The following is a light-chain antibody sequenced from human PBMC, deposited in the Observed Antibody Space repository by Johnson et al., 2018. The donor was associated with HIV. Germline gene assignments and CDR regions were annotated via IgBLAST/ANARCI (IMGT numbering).Light chain of an antibody. CDR3: GTWDSSLSAEV. Sequence: QSVLTQPPSVSAAPGQMVSISCSVSSSNIGKNYVSWYQQFPGTAPKLLIHENKKRPSGIPDRFSGSKSGTSATLDITGLQTGDEANYYCGTWDSSLSAEVFGTGTKVTVL. CDR2: ENK. CDR1: SSNIGKNY. J-gene: IGLJ1*01. V-gene: IGLV1-51*02.